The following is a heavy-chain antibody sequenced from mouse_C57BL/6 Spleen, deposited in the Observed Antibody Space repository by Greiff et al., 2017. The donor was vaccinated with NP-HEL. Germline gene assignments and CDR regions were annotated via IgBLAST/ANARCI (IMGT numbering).Heavy chain of an antibody. D-gene: IGHD4-1*01. J-gene: IGHJ4*01. CDR3: ARWVTANWDPYYCAMDD. CDR2: INPSNGGT. Sequence: QVQLQQPGTELVKPGASVKLSCKASGYTFTSYWMHWVKQRPGQGLEWIGIINPSNGGTNYNEKFKSKATLTVDKSSSTAYMQLSSLTSEDSAVYCCARWVTANWDPYYCAMDDWGQGTSVTVSS. CDR1: GYTFTSYW. V-gene: IGHV1-53*01.